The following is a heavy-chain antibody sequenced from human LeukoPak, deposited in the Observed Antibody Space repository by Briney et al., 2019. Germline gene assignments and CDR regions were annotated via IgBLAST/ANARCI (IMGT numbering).Heavy chain of an antibody. CDR3: AKDGVGATYFDY. V-gene: IGHV3-21*01. J-gene: IGHJ4*02. CDR1: GFTFSSYS. Sequence: PGGSLRLSCAASGFTFSSYSINWVRQAPGKGLEWASSISSSSSYIYYADSVKGRFTISRDNAKNSLYLQMNSLRAEDTAVYYCAKDGVGATYFDYWGQGTLVTVSS. D-gene: IGHD1-26*01. CDR2: ISSSSSYI.